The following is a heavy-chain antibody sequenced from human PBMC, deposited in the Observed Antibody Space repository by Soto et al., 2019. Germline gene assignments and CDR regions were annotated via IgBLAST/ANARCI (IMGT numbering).Heavy chain of an antibody. D-gene: IGHD6-25*01. Sequence: GGSLRLSCAASGFAFTDYGMSWVRQAPGKGLEGVAGLDDSGSNIYYADTVRGRFTISRDNSKNMLHLQMNSLRAEAAAVYYCAKEEAANGKPRYDYWGQGILVTVSS. J-gene: IGHJ4*02. CDR1: GFAFTDYG. CDR3: AKEEAANGKPRYDY. CDR2: LDDSGSNI. V-gene: IGHV3-23*01.